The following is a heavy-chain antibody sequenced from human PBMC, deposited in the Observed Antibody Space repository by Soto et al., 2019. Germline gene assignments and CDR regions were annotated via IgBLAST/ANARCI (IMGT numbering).Heavy chain of an antibody. CDR3: ARDCTGCGCCCFY. CDR1: GYNLTNYA. CDR2: INTYNGNS. J-gene: IGHJ4*02. Sequence: QVQLVQSAAEVKKPGASVKVSCKASGYNLTNYAISWVRQAPGQGPEWMGWINTYNGNSNDAQKFQGRVTMTTDASTNTAYMELRSRTSDVTAVYYGARDCTGCGCCCFYWGQGTLVTVSS. V-gene: IGHV1-18*01. D-gene: IGHD2-15*01.